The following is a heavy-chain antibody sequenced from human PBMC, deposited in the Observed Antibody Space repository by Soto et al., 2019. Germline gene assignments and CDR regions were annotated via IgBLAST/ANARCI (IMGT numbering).Heavy chain of an antibody. CDR2: ISYDGSNK. J-gene: IGHJ6*02. Sequence: QVQLVESGGGVVQPGRSLRLSCAASGFTFSSYAMHWVRQAPGKGLEWGAVISYDGSNKYYADSVKGRFTISRDNSKNTLYLQMNSLRAEDTAVYYCARDQVGPTGPFYYGMDVWGQGTTVTVSS. V-gene: IGHV3-30-3*01. CDR3: ARDQVGPTGPFYYGMDV. CDR1: GFTFSSYA.